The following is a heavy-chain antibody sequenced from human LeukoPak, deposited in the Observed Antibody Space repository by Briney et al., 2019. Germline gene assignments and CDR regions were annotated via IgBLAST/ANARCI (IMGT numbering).Heavy chain of an antibody. CDR3: AGPMGPAAIFGFDY. V-gene: IGHV3-23*01. D-gene: IGHD2-2*01. Sequence: GGSLRLSCAASGFTFSNYAMNWVRQAPGKGLEWVSVISGSGGSTYYADSVKGRFTISRDNSKNTLFLQMNSLRAEDTAVYYCAGPMGPAAIFGFDYWGQGTLVTVSS. CDR1: GFTFSNYA. J-gene: IGHJ4*02. CDR2: ISGSGGST.